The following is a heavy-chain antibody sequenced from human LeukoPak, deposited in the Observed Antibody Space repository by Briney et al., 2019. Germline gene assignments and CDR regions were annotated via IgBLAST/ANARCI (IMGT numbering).Heavy chain of an antibody. D-gene: IGHD2-2*01. CDR3: ARVYRYCSSTSCYPPPFDY. V-gene: IGHV1-2*02. Sequence: ASVKVSCKASGYTFTGYYMHWVRQAPGRGLEWMGWINPNSGGTNYAQKFQGRVTMTRDTSISTAYMELSRLISDDTAVYYCARVYRYCSSTSCYPPPFDYWGQGTLVTVSS. J-gene: IGHJ4*02. CDR1: GYTFTGYY. CDR2: INPNSGGT.